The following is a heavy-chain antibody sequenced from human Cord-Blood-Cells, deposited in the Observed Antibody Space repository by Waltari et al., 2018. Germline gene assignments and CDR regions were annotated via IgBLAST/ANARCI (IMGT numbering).Heavy chain of an antibody. J-gene: IGHJ6*03. V-gene: IGHV1-69*10. Sequence: QVQLVQSGAEVKKPGSSVKVSCKASGGTFSSYAISWVRQAPGQGLEWMGGIIPILGIANYAQKFPGRVTITADKSTSTAYMELSSLRSEDTAVYYCARDSSSWHAYYYYMDVWGKGTTVTVSS. D-gene: IGHD6-13*01. CDR1: GGTFSSYA. CDR3: ARDSSSWHAYYYYMDV. CDR2: IIPILGIA.